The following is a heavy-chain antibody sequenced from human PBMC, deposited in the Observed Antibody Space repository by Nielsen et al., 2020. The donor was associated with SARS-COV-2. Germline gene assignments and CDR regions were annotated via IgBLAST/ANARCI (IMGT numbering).Heavy chain of an antibody. D-gene: IGHD1-26*01. CDR2: ISSSSSHI. V-gene: IGHV3-21*04. CDR3: AREGGSTWDYYFDY. J-gene: IGHJ4*02. Sequence: GGSLRLSCAASRFTFSTYSMNWVRQAPGKGLEWVSSISSSSSHIFYADSVNGRFTISRDNAKNSLFLLMNSLRAEDTAVYYCAREGGSTWDYYFDYWGQGTLVTVSS. CDR1: RFTFSTYS.